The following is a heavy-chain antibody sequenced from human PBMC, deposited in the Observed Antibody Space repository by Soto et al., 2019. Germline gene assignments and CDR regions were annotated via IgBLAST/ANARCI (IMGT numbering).Heavy chain of an antibody. J-gene: IGHJ6*02. D-gene: IGHD5-18*01. V-gene: IGHV1-69*06. CDR2: IIPIFGTA. CDR1: GGTFSSYA. Sequence: VASVKVSCKASGGTFSSYAISWVRQAPGQGLEWMGGIIPIFGTANYAQKFQGRVTITADKSTSTAYMELSSLRSEDTAVYYCATPSHTAMVPAKLKYGMDVWGQGTTVTVSS. CDR3: ATPSHTAMVPAKLKYGMDV.